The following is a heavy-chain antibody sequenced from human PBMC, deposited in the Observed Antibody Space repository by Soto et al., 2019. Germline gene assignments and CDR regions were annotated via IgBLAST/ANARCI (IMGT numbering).Heavy chain of an antibody. Sequence: PSETLSLTCNLSGGSFHNFYWLWIRQPPGKGLEWVGHVHYSGSTNYSPSLNSRATISLDTSKSKLSLKLRSVTAADTAMYFCARGVDYYATSGYFSFDSSGQGITVTVSS. J-gene: IGHJ4*02. CDR1: GGSFHNFY. CDR2: VHYSGST. D-gene: IGHD3-16*01. V-gene: IGHV4-59*01. CDR3: ARGVDYYATSGYFSFDS.